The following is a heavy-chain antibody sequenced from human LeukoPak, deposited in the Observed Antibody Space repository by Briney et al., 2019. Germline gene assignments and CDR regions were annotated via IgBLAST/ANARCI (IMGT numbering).Heavy chain of an antibody. V-gene: IGHV4-39*01. CDR3: ASGVWFGELPFDY. CDR2: VFHSGST. Sequence: SETLSLTCTVSGDFISRSSYYWAWIRQSPGKGLEYLGSVFHSGSTYHNPSLRSRVTVSVDTSKNQFSLKVFYVTAADTAVYYCASGVWFGELPFDYWGQGTLVTVSS. J-gene: IGHJ4*02. D-gene: IGHD3-10*01. CDR1: GDFISRSSYY.